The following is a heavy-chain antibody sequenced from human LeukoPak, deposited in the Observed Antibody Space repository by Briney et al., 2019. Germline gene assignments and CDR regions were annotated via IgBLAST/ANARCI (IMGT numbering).Heavy chain of an antibody. V-gene: IGHV1-3*03. CDR2: INAGNGHT. D-gene: IGHD5-12*01. CDR3: ARARGMGGYVTYYFDY. CDR1: AYSFTPYA. Sequence: GASVKVPCKTSAYSFTPYAMHWLRQAPGQRLEWMGWINAGNGHTKYSQEFQGRLTITRDTSANIVYMDLGSLRSEDMAVYYCARARGMGGYVTYYFDYWGQGTLVTVSS. J-gene: IGHJ4*02.